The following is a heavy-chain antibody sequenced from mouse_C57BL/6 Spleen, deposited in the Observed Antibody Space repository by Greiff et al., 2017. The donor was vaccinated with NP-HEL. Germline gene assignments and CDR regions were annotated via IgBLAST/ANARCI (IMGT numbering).Heavy chain of an antibody. CDR2: ISSGSSTI. CDR1: GFTFSDCG. CDR3: ARVQFAY. J-gene: IGHJ3*01. V-gene: IGHV5-17*01. Sequence: EVKVVESGGGLVKPGGSLKLSCAASGFTFSDCGMHWVRQAPEKGLEWVAYISSGSSTIYYADTVKGRFTISRDNAKNTLFLQMTSLRSEDTAMYYCARVQFAYWGQGTLVTVSA.